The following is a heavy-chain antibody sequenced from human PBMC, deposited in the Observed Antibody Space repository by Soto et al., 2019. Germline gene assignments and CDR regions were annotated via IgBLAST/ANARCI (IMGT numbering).Heavy chain of an antibody. CDR2: ISDSGGST. CDR3: PGETYYFDH. Sequence: VQLLESGGGLVQPGGSLRLSCAASGFTFSQFAMSWVRQAPGKGLEWVSGISDSGGSTYYADSVKGRFAISRDNSKNMQYLQMNSLRAEDTAVYYCPGETYYFDHWGPGTLVTVSS. CDR1: GFTFSQFA. J-gene: IGHJ4*02. V-gene: IGHV3-23*01.